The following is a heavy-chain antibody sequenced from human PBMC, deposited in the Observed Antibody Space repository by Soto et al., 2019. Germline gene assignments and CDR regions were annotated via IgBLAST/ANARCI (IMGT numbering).Heavy chain of an antibody. D-gene: IGHD6-13*01. CDR2: ISGSAYNI. Sequence: EVRLVESGGGLEQPGGSLRLSCAVSGFTFDKYDMSWVRQAPGKGLEWISYISGSAYNIFYADSVKGRFIISRDNAKNSLFLQMNSLIPNDTAVYYCVRRHAAAAPYGYFDVWGRGTLVTVSS. V-gene: IGHV3-48*03. CDR3: VRRHAAAAPYGYFDV. CDR1: GFTFDKYD. J-gene: IGHJ2*01.